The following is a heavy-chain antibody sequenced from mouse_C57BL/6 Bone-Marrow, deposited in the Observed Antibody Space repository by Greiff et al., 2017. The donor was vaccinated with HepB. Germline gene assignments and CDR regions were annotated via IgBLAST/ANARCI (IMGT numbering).Heavy chain of an antibody. Sequence: EVQRVESGEGIVKPGGSLKLSCAASGFTFSSYAMSWVRQTPEKRLEWVAYISSGGDYIYYADTVKGRFTISRDNAKNTLYLQMSSLKSEDTAMYYCTRIPGLRHYFDYWGQGTTLTVSS. CDR3: TRIPGLRHYFDY. CDR2: ISSGGDYI. J-gene: IGHJ2*01. D-gene: IGHD2-4*01. V-gene: IGHV5-9-1*02. CDR1: GFTFSSYA.